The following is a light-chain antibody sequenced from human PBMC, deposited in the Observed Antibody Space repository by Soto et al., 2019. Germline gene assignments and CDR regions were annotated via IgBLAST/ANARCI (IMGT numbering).Light chain of an antibody. V-gene: IGLV2-14*01. CDR3: SSYTSINTLM. J-gene: IGLJ3*02. Sequence: QSALTQPASVSGSPGQSITISCTGTSSDVGGYDYVSWYQQHPSKAPKLIIYEVSDRPSGVSNRFSGSKSGNTASLTISGLQAEDEADYYCSSYTSINTLMFGGGTKLTVL. CDR1: SSDVGGYDY. CDR2: EVS.